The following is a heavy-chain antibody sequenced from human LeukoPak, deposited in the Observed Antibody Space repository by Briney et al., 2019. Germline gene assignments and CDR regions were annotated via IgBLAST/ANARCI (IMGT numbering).Heavy chain of an antibody. D-gene: IGHD3-10*01. Sequence: GGSLRLSCAVSGFTFSSYSMNWVRQAPGKGLEWVSSISISSSYIYYADSVKGRFIISRDNAKNSLYLQMNSLRAEDTAVYYCARVPGSGITNNHIDYWGQGTLVTVSS. CDR3: ARVPGSGITNNHIDY. CDR1: GFTFSSYS. J-gene: IGHJ4*02. CDR2: ISISSSYI. V-gene: IGHV3-21*01.